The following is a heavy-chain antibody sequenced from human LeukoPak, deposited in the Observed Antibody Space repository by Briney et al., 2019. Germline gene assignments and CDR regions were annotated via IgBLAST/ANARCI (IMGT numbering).Heavy chain of an antibody. D-gene: IGHD6-13*01. Sequence: GGSLRLSCAASGFTFDDYAMPWVRQAPGKGLEWVSGISWNSGSIGYADSVKGRFTISRDNAKNSLYLQMNSLRAEDTALYYCAKDRRGSIAAAGAIDYWGQGTLVTVSS. CDR1: GFTFDDYA. J-gene: IGHJ4*02. CDR3: AKDRRGSIAAAGAIDY. V-gene: IGHV3-9*01. CDR2: ISWNSGSI.